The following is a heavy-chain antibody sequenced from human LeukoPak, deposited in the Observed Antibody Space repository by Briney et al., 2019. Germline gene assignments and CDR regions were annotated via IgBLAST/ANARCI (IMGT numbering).Heavy chain of an antibody. CDR1: GGSISSYY. D-gene: IGHD6-19*01. J-gene: IGHJ4*02. CDR2: IYTSGST. V-gene: IGHV4-4*07. CDR3: AREGHSSGWSAFDY. Sequence: SETLSLTCTVSGGSISSYYWSWIRQPAGKGLEWIGRIYTSGSTDYNPSLKSRVTMSVDTSKNQFSLKLSSVTAADTAVYYCAREGHSSGWSAFDYWGQGTLVTASS.